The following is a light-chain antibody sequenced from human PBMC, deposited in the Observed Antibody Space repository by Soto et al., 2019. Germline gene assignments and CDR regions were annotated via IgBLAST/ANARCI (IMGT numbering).Light chain of an antibody. Sequence: EIVLTQSPATLSLSPGERATLSCGASQSVSRNYVAWYQQKPGLAPSLVMYAASTRATGLPDRFSGSGSGTDFTLTISRLEPEDCAVYYCQQYDRSPFTFGPGTKVDI. V-gene: IGKV3D-20*01. J-gene: IGKJ3*01. CDR1: QSVSRNY. CDR2: AAS. CDR3: QQYDRSPFT.